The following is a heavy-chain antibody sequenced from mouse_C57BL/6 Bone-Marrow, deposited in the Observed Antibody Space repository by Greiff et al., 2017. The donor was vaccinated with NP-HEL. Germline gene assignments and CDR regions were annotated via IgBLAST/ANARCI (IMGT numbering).Heavy chain of an antibody. J-gene: IGHJ3*01. CDR1: GFTFSDFY. Sequence: EVMLVESGGGLVQSGRSLRLSCATSGFTFSDFYMEWVRQAPGKGLEWIAASRNKANDYTTEYSASVKGRFIVSRDTSQSILYLQMNALRAEDTAIYYCARDADDYDVKAWFAYWGQGTLVTVSA. CDR2: SRNKANDYTT. CDR3: ARDADDYDVKAWFAY. V-gene: IGHV7-1*01. D-gene: IGHD2-4*01.